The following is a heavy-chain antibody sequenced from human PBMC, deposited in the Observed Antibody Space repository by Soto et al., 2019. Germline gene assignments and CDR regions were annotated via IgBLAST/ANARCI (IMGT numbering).Heavy chain of an antibody. CDR3: ATDRHCLSRRQYYGMDV. CDR2: VDPEDGET. D-gene: IGHD2-15*01. V-gene: IGHV1-69-2*01. J-gene: IGHJ6*02. Sequence: ASVKVSCKVSGYTFTDYYMHWVQQAPGNGLEWMGLVDPEDGETIYAEKFQGRVTITADTSTDTAYMELSSLRSEDTAVYYCATDRHCLSRRQYYGMDVCGQETTVTVSS. CDR1: GYTFTDYY.